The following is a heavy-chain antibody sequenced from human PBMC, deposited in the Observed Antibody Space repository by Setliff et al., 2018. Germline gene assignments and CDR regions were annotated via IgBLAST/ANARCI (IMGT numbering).Heavy chain of an antibody. D-gene: IGHD1-26*01. J-gene: IGHJ4*02. CDR2: ISDSGTSA. V-gene: IGHV3-23*01. Sequence: GGSMRLSCAASGFSFSNFAMSWVRQSPGKGLEWVSGISDSGTSANFADSVKGRFTISRDNFKNTLYLHMNSLRVEDTAVYYCAKWEGGSTSDYFDYWGQGALVTVSS. CDR3: AKWEGGSTSDYFDY. CDR1: GFSFSNFA.